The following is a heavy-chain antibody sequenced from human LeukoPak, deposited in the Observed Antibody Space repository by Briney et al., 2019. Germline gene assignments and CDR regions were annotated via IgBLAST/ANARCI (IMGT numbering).Heavy chain of an antibody. Sequence: ASVKVSCKASGYTFTGYYMHWVRQAPGQGLEWMGWINPNSGGTNYAQKFQGRVTTTRDTSISTAYMELSRLRSDDTAVYYCAREDSTGDWSVSDYWGQGTLVTVSS. CDR3: AREDSTGDWSVSDY. D-gene: IGHD7-27*01. CDR2: INPNSGGT. V-gene: IGHV1-2*02. CDR1: GYTFTGYY. J-gene: IGHJ4*02.